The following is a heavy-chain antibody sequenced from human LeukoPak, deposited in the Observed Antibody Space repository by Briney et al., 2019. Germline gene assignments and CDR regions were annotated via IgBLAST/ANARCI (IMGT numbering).Heavy chain of an antibody. J-gene: IGHJ3*02. CDR2: IYHTGST. CDR3: AGLRENAFDI. D-gene: IGHD5-12*01. CDR1: GGSISSGGYS. Sequence: PSETLSHTCAVSGGSISSGGYSWSWIRQPPGKGLECIGYIYHTGSTYYNPSLKTGVTISVDKSNNQFSLRLSSVTAADTAVYYCAGLRENAFDIWGQGTRVTVSS. V-gene: IGHV4-30-2*01.